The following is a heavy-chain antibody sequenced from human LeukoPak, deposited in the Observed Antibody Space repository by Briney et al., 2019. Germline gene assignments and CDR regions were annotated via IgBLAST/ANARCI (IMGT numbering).Heavy chain of an antibody. CDR3: ARDPYCTGGSCYHRFDY. CDR1: GGSIFSSNW. CDR2: IYHSGST. D-gene: IGHD2-15*01. Sequence: SETLSLTCAVSGGSIFSSNWWSWVRQPPGKGLEWIGEIYHSGSTNYNPSLKSRVTISVDKSKNQFSLKLSSVTAADTAVYFCARDPYCTGGSCYHRFDYWGQGTLVTVSS. V-gene: IGHV4-4*02. J-gene: IGHJ4*02.